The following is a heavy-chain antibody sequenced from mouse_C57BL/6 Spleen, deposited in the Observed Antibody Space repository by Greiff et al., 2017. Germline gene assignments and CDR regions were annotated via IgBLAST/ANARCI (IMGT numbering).Heavy chain of an antibody. J-gene: IGHJ3*01. CDR3: VSPFRDYDWFAY. CDR2: IRSKSNNYAT. CDR1: GFSFNTYA. D-gene: IGHD2-4*01. V-gene: IGHV10-1*01. Sequence: EVQGVESGGGLVQPKGSLKLSCAASGFSFNTYAMNWVRQAPGKGLEWVARIRSKSNNYATYYADSVKDRFTISRDDSESMLYLQMNHLKTEDTAMYYCVSPFRDYDWFAYWGQGTLVTVSA.